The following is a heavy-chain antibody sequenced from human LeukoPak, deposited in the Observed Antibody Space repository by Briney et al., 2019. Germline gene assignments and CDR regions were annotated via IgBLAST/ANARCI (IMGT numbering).Heavy chain of an antibody. CDR3: ARPLRLGELSFPHY. J-gene: IGHJ4*01. CDR1: GYSFTTYW. V-gene: IGHV5-51*01. CDR2: MYPGDSDT. D-gene: IGHD3-16*02. Sequence: GEALKISCKGSGYSFTTYWIGWVRRMPGKGLEGRGIMYPGDSDTRYSPSFQGQVTISVDKSISTAYLQWSSLKASDTAMYYCARPLRLGELSFPHYWGQGTLVTVSS.